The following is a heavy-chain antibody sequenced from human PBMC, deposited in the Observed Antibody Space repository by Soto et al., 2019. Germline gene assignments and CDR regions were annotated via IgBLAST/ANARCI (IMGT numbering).Heavy chain of an antibody. Sequence: PVVSLILSCSSSVFTFSSYFIHWFRQAPVNWLEWVAIISYDGSNKYYSYSVKGLFTISRDNSKNTLYLQMNSLRAEDTDVYYCARDRSAEYVKYNWFDPWGQGTLVTVSS. CDR3: ARDRSAEYVKYNWFDP. D-gene: IGHD2-15*01. V-gene: IGHV3-30*01. J-gene: IGHJ5*02. CDR2: ISYDGSNK. CDR1: VFTFSSYF.